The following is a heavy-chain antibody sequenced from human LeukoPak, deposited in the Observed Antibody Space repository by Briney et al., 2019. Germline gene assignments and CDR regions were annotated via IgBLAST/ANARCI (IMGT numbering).Heavy chain of an antibody. CDR2: IYPGDSDT. Sequence: GESLKISCKGSGYTFHSYWIAWVRQMPGKGLEWMGIIYPGDSDTRYSPSFQGQVTISADKSISTAYLQWSSLKASDTAMYYCARRSSSSSRVDYWGQGTLVTVSS. J-gene: IGHJ4*02. V-gene: IGHV5-51*01. D-gene: IGHD6-6*01. CDR1: GYTFHSYW. CDR3: ARRSSSSSRVDY.